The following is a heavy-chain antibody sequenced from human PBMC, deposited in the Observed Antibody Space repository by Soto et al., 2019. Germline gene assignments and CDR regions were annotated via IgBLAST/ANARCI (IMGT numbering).Heavy chain of an antibody. Sequence: QVQLVDSGGGVVQPGRSLRLSCAASGFTFSSHAMHWVRQAPGKGLEWVAFMSYDGSNQHYADSVKGRFTISRDNSENTLYLHMNSLRGEDTAMYFCARDLGAWKFDYWGQGTLVTVSS. V-gene: IGHV3-30-3*01. D-gene: IGHD1-1*01. CDR1: GFTFSSHA. J-gene: IGHJ4*02. CDR2: MSYDGSNQ. CDR3: ARDLGAWKFDY.